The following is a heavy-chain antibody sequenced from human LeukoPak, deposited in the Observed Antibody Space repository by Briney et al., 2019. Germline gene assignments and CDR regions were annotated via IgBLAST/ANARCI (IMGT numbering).Heavy chain of an antibody. Sequence: SETLSLTCTVSGGSISSSSYYWGWIRQPPGKGLEWIGSIYYSGSTYYNPSLKGRVTISVDTSKNQFSLKLSSVTAADTAVYYCASMTTSRRYFNYWGQGTLVTVSS. D-gene: IGHD2-2*01. V-gene: IGHV4-39*01. CDR1: GGSISSSSYY. J-gene: IGHJ4*02. CDR2: IYYSGST. CDR3: ASMTTSRRYFNY.